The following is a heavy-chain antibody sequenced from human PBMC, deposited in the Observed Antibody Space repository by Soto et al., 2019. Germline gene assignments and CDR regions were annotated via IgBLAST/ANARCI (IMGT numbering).Heavy chain of an antibody. V-gene: IGHV4-31*03. CDR3: ARDKGGYDILTGYPRGWFDP. CDR1: GGSISSGGYY. Sequence: PSETLSLTCTVSGGSISSGGYYWSWIRQHPGKGLEWIGYIYYSGSTYYNPSLKSRVTISVDTSKNQFSLKLSSVTAADTAVYYCARDKGGYDILTGYPRGWFDPWGQGTLVTVSS. CDR2: IYYSGST. D-gene: IGHD3-9*01. J-gene: IGHJ5*02.